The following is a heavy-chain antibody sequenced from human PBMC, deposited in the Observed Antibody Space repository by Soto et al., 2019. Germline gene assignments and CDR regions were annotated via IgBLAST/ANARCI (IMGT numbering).Heavy chain of an antibody. J-gene: IGHJ4*02. V-gene: IGHV1-69*13. CDR2: IIPIFGTA. D-gene: IGHD3-22*01. Sequence: ASVKVSCKASGGTFSSYAISWVRQAPGQGLEWMGGIIPIFGTANYAQKFQGRVTITADESTSTAYMELSSLRSEDTAVYYCATRKRGFQYYYDSRGYAQGTVYYFDYWGQGTLVTVSS. CDR1: GGTFSSYA. CDR3: ATRKRGFQYYYDSRGYAQGTVYYFDY.